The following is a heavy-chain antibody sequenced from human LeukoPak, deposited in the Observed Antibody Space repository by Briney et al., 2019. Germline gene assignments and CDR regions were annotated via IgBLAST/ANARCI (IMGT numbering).Heavy chain of an antibody. V-gene: IGHV4-34*01. Sequence: SETLSLTCAVYGGSFSGYYWSWIRQPPGKGLEWIGEINHSGSTNYNPSLKSRVTISVDTSKNQFSLKLCSVTAADTAVYYCARIIVVVVAATPVRYGMDVWGQGTTVTVSS. CDR1: GGSFSGYY. CDR3: ARIIVVVVAATPVRYGMDV. CDR2: INHSGST. D-gene: IGHD2-15*01. J-gene: IGHJ6*02.